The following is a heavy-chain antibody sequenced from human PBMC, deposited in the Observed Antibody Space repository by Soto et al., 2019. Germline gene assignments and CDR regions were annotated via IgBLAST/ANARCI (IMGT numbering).Heavy chain of an antibody. CDR2: IWYDGSNK. V-gene: IGHV3-33*01. J-gene: IGHJ6*02. Sequence: QVQLVESGGGVVQPGRSLRLSCAASGFTFSSYGMHWFRQAPGKGLEWVTIIWYDGSNKYYGDSVKGRFTISRDNSKNTLYLQMNSLRDEDTAVYYCARDMDLGLLPHGMDVWGQGTTVTVSS. CDR3: ARDMDLGLLPHGMDV. CDR1: GFTFSSYG. D-gene: IGHD2-21*02.